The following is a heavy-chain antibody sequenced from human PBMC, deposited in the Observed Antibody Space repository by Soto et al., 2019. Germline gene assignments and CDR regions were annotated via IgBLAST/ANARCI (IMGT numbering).Heavy chain of an antibody. CDR2: IYYSGST. CDR1: GASMSSGGYY. Sequence: PSETLSLTCTVSGASMSSGGYYLTWIRQSPGKGLEWIGYIYYSGSTYYNPSLESRVAISLDTSRSQFSLTLHSVTAADTAIYYCARDRHNNFFDPWGQGTLVTVSS. J-gene: IGHJ5*02. D-gene: IGHD6-6*01. CDR3: ARDRHNNFFDP. V-gene: IGHV4-31*03.